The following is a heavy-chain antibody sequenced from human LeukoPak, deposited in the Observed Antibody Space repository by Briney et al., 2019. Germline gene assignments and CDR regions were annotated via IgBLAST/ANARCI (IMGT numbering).Heavy chain of an antibody. Sequence: QTGGSLRLSCAASGFTFSSYGMQWVRQAPGKGLEWVAVIWYDGSNKYYAVSVKGRFTISRDNSKNTLYLQMNSLRAEDTAVYYCARDDLAYCGGDCYPYFDPWGQGTLVTVSS. J-gene: IGHJ5*02. V-gene: IGHV3-33*01. CDR3: ARDDLAYCGGDCYPYFDP. CDR2: IWYDGSNK. CDR1: GFTFSSYG. D-gene: IGHD2-21*02.